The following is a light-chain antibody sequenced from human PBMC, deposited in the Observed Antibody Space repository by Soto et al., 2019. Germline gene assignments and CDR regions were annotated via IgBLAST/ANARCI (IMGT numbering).Light chain of an antibody. CDR3: QQYSKWPT. V-gene: IGKV3-15*01. CDR1: ESVSGN. CDR2: DTA. Sequence: EIVMTQSPATLSVSPGERATLSCRASESVSGNLAWYQQKPGQAPRLLIYDTATRATANPARFSGSGSGTEITLTISSLQSEDFAVYYCQQYSKWPTFGQGTRLEIK. J-gene: IGKJ5*01.